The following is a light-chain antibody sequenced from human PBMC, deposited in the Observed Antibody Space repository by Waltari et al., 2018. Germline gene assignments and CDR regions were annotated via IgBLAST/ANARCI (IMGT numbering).Light chain of an antibody. Sequence: EIVMTQSPATLSVSPGERATLPCRASQSVSSNLAWYQQKPGQAPRLLIYGASTRATGIPARFSGSGSGTEFTLTISSLQSEDFAVHYCQQYNNWPLTFGGGTKVEIK. CDR3: QQYNNWPLT. V-gene: IGKV3-15*01. CDR1: QSVSSN. J-gene: IGKJ4*01. CDR2: GAS.